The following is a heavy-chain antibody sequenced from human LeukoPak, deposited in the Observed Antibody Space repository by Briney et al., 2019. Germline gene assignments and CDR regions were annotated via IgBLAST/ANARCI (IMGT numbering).Heavy chain of an antibody. CDR2: IGGSGSTI. CDR3: ARGTYYFEK. V-gene: IGHV3-48*03. J-gene: IGHJ4*02. D-gene: IGHD1/OR15-1a*01. CDR1: GFTFRSYA. Sequence: GGSLRLSCAASGFTFRSYAMSWVRQAPGKGLEWVSYIGGSGSTIYYADSVKGRFTISRDNAKSSLYLQMNSLRVEDTAVYYCARGTYYFEKWGQGTLVTVSS.